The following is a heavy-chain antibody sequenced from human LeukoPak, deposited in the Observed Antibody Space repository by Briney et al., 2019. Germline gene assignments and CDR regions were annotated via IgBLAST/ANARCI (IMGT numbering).Heavy chain of an antibody. D-gene: IGHD1-26*01. Sequence: GGSVRLFCTASGFTFSSYAMHWARQAPGKGVEWVAVIWYDGNNKYHADFVKGRFTISRDNSKNTLYLQLNSLRAEDAAVYKCARDRGSRPDGMDVWGEETRVTVSS. CDR2: IWYDGNNK. CDR3: ARDRGSRPDGMDV. J-gene: IGHJ6*04. V-gene: IGHV3-33*01. CDR1: GFTFSSYA.